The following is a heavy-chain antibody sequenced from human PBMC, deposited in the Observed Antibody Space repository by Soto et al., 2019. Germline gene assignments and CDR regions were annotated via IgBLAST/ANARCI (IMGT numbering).Heavy chain of an antibody. V-gene: IGHV3-33*01. D-gene: IGHD3-16*01. CDR1: GFTFSTYG. CDR3: GRDGALGETSVVDS. CDR2: IWYDGSNK. J-gene: IGHJ4*02. Sequence: QVQLVESGGGVVQPGKSLRLSCAASGFTFSTYGMHWVRKAPGKGLEWVAVIWYDGSNKYHGDSLKGRFTISRDNSKNCLYLQINNLWAEDTAVYYCGRDGALGETSVVDSWGQGTLVIVSS.